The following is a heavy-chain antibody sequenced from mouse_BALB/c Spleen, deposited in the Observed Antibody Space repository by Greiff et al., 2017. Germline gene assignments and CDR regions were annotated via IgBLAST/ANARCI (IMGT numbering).Heavy chain of an antibody. Sequence: QVQLKESGPGILQPSQTLSLTCSFSGFSLSTSGMGVSWIRQPSGKGLEWLAHIYWDDDKRYNPSLKSRLTISKDTSSNQVFLKITSVDTADTATYYCARRAYYGSTFDYWGQGTTLTVSS. J-gene: IGHJ2*01. CDR1: GFSLSTSGMG. CDR2: IYWDDDK. D-gene: IGHD1-1*01. V-gene: IGHV8-12*01. CDR3: ARRAYYGSTFDY.